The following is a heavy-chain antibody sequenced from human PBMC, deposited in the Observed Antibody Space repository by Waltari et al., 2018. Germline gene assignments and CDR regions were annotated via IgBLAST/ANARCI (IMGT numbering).Heavy chain of an antibody. CDR2: IIPIFGTA. D-gene: IGHD2-8*01. Sequence: QVQLVQSGAEVKKPGSSVKVSCKASGGTFSSYAITWVRQAPGQGLEWMGRIIPIFGTANYAQKFQGRVTITADESTSTAYMELSSLRSEDTAVYYCARGGCTNGVCLGDYYYYYGMDVWGQGTTVTVSS. CDR3: ARGGCTNGVCLGDYYYYYGMDV. J-gene: IGHJ6*02. V-gene: IGHV1-69*15. CDR1: GGTFSSYA.